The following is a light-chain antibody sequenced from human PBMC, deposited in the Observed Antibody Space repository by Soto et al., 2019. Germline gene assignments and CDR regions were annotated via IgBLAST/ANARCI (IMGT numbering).Light chain of an antibody. CDR3: CSYTGSRTS. Sequence: QSVLTQPDSVSGSPGQSITMSFAGASSDVGSYNLVSWYQQYPGKAPKLIIYEGNKRTSGVSNRFSGYGSGNTASLTISGLQAEDAADYYCCSYTGSRTSFGGGTKLTVL. J-gene: IGLJ3*02. CDR1: SSDVGSYNL. CDR2: EGN. V-gene: IGLV2-23*01.